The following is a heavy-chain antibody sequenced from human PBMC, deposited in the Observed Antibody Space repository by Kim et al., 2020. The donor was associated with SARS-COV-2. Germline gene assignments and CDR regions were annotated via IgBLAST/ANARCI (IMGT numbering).Heavy chain of an antibody. Sequence: GGSLRLSCAASGFTFNLYGLHWVRQAPGKGLEWVAVVSYDGSNKYYADSVKGRFTISRDDSKNTLYLQMNSLRAEDTAVYYCARARTLLWFGDSDYWGQGTLVTVSS. CDR2: VSYDGSNK. J-gene: IGHJ4*02. D-gene: IGHD3-10*01. CDR1: GFTFNLYG. CDR3: ARARTLLWFGDSDY. V-gene: IGHV3-33*05.